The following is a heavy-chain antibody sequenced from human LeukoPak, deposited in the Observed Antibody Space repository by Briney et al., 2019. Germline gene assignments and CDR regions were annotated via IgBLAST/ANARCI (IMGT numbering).Heavy chain of an antibody. D-gene: IGHD3-10*01. J-gene: IGHJ5*02. CDR3: AREYRRSMVRSHWFDP. V-gene: IGHV1-2*02. Sequence: ASVKVSCKASGYTFTGYYMHWVRQAPGQGLEWMGWINPNSGGTNYAQKLQGRVTMTTDTSTSTAYMELRSLRSDDTAVYYCAREYRRSMVRSHWFDPWGQGTLVTVSS. CDR2: INPNSGGT. CDR1: GYTFTGYY.